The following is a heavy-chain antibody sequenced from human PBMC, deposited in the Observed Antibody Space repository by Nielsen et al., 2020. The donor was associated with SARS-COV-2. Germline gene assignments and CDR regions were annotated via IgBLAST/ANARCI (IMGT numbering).Heavy chain of an antibody. V-gene: IGHV4-30-4*01. CDR1: GGSISSGDYY. D-gene: IGHD1-26*01. CDR2: IYYSGST. CDR3: ARGKATYGHYYYGMDV. J-gene: IGHJ6*02. Sequence: SETLSLTCTVSGGSISSGDYYWSWIRQPPGKGLEWIGYIYYSGSTYYNPSLKSRVTISVDTSKNQFSLKLSSVTAADTALYYCARGKATYGHYYYGMDVWGQGTTVTVSS.